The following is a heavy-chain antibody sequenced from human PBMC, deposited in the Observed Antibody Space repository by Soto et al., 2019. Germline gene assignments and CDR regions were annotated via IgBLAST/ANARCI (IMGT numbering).Heavy chain of an antibody. CDR3: AKEVPFYFYDSSGYSGY. V-gene: IGHV3-23*01. CDR2: ISGSGGST. D-gene: IGHD3-22*01. Sequence: GGSLRLSCAASGFTFSSYWMSLVCQAPGKGLEWVSAISGSGGSTYYADSVKGRFTISRDNSKNTLYLQMNSLRAEDTAVYYCAKEVPFYFYDSSGYSGYWGQGTLVTVSS. J-gene: IGHJ4*02. CDR1: GFTFSSYW.